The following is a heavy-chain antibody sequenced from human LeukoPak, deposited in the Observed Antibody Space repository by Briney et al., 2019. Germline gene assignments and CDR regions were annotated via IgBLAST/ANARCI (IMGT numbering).Heavy chain of an antibody. CDR3: ARDLRRYYDILTGYYKGDYYYYGMDV. Sequence: SETLSLTCTVSGGSISSYYWSWIRQPPGKGLEWMGYIYYSGTTNYNPTLKSRVTISVDTSKNQFSLKLSSVTAADTAVYYCARDLRRYYDILTGYYKGDYYYYGMDVWGQGTTVTVSS. V-gene: IGHV4-59*12. CDR2: IYYSGTT. CDR1: GGSISSYY. D-gene: IGHD3-9*01. J-gene: IGHJ6*02.